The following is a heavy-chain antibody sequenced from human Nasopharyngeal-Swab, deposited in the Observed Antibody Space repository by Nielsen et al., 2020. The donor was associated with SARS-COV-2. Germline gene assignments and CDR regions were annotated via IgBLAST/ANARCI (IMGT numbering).Heavy chain of an antibody. D-gene: IGHD3-10*01. CDR3: ASRIRPYYGSGSYSYHYGMDV. J-gene: IGHJ6*02. V-gene: IGHV1-8*01. CDR1: GYTFTSYD. CDR2: MNPNSGNT. Sequence: ASVKVSCKASGYTFTSYDINWVRQATGQGLEWMGWMNPNSGNTGYAQKFQGRVTMTRNTSISTAYMELSSLRSEDTAVYYCASRIRPYYGSGSYSYHYGMDVWGQGTTVTVSS.